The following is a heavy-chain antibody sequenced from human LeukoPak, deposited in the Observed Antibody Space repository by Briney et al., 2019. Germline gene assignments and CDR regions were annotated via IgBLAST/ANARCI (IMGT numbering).Heavy chain of an antibody. CDR1: GFTFSSYA. D-gene: IGHD1-1*01. Sequence: GGSLRLSCAASGFTFSSYAMHWVRQAPGKGLEWVSGISWNSGSIGYADSVKGRFTISRDNAKNSLYLQMNSLRAEDTALYYCAKDISNWNDDVYYYGMDVWGQGTTVTVSS. CDR3: AKDISNWNDDVYYYGMDV. CDR2: ISWNSGSI. V-gene: IGHV3-9*01. J-gene: IGHJ6*02.